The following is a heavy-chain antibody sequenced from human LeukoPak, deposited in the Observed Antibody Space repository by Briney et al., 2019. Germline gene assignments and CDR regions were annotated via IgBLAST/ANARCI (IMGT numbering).Heavy chain of an antibody. CDR1: GGSISSYY. CDR3: ARQGLCSSTSCYYYFDY. Sequence: SETLSLTCTVSGGSISSYYWSWIRQPPGKGLEWIGYIYTSGSTNYNPSLKSRVTIPVDTSKNQFFLKLSSVTAADTAVYYCARQGLCSSTSCYYYFDYWGQGALVTVSS. D-gene: IGHD2-2*01. V-gene: IGHV4-4*09. J-gene: IGHJ4*02. CDR2: IYTSGST.